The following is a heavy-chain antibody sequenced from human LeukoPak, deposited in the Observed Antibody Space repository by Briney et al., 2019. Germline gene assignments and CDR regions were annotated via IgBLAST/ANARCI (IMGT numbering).Heavy chain of an antibody. CDR3: ARESSSSSYFDY. D-gene: IGHD6-6*01. V-gene: IGHV4-4*08. CDR1: GDSISSYY. J-gene: IGHJ4*02. CDR2: IYDSGTT. Sequence: SETLSLTCIVSGDSISSYYWSWVRQPPGRGQEWIAYIYDSGTTNYNPSLKSRVTISVDTSKNQFSLKLSSVTAADTTVYYCARESSSSSYFDYWGQGTLVTVSS.